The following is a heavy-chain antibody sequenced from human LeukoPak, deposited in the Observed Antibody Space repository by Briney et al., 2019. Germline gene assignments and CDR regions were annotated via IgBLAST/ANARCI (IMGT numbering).Heavy chain of an antibody. CDR1: GYTFTSNY. CDR3: ARAPNPQVAYYYYYYYMDV. V-gene: IGHV1-69*06. Sequence: GASVKVSCKAFGYTFTSNYMHWVRQAPGQGLEWMGGIIPIFGTANYAQKFQGRVTITADKSTSTAYMEPSSLRSEDTAVYYCARAPNPQVAYYYYYYYMDVWGKGTTVTVSS. CDR2: IIPIFGTA. J-gene: IGHJ6*03.